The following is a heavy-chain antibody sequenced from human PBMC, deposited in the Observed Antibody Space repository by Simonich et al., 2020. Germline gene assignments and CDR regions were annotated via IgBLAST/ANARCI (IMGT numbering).Heavy chain of an antibody. Sequence: QVQLQQWGAGLLKPSETLSLTCAVYGGSSSGYYWSWIRKPQGNGLEWIGEINHGGSTNYNPSLKSRVTISVDTSKNQFSLKLSSVTDADTAVYYCARPLGIVWAFDIWGQGTMVTVSS. CDR3: ARPLGIVWAFDI. CDR1: GGSSSGYY. V-gene: IGHV4-34*01. CDR2: INHGGST. J-gene: IGHJ3*02. D-gene: IGHD3-16*01.